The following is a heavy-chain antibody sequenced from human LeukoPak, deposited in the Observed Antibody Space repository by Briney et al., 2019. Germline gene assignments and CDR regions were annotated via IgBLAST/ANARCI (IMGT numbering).Heavy chain of an antibody. CDR1: GGSFSGYY. CDR3: ARGRGYVPNFDY. J-gene: IGHJ4*02. D-gene: IGHD5-12*01. Sequence: SETLSLTCAVYGGSFSGYYWSWIRQPPGKGLEWIGEINHSGSTNYNPSLKSRVTISVDTSKNQFSLKLSSVTAADTAVYYCARGRGYVPNFDYWGQGTLVTVSS. CDR2: INHSGST. V-gene: IGHV4-34*01.